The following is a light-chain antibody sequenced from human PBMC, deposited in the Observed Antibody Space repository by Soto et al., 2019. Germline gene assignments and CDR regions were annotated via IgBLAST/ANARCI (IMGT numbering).Light chain of an antibody. Sequence: EIVLTQSPATLSLSPGERATLSCRASQSVSSYLAWYQQKPGQAPRLLIYDTSNRATGTPARFSGSGSGTDFTLTISSLEPEDFAVYYCQQRNQWPLTFGGGTKVEIK. V-gene: IGKV3-11*01. CDR3: QQRNQWPLT. J-gene: IGKJ4*01. CDR2: DTS. CDR1: QSVSSY.